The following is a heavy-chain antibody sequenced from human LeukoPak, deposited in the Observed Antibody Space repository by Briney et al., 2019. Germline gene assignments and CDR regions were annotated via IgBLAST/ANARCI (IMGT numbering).Heavy chain of an antibody. V-gene: IGHV4-38-2*01. J-gene: IGHJ3*02. Sequence: PSETLSLTCAVSGYSISSGYYWGWIRQPPGKGLEWIGGIYHSGSSYYNPSLKCRVTISVDTSKNQFSLKLSSVTAADTAVYYCARRCSSTSCYGAFDIWGQGTMVTVSS. D-gene: IGHD2-2*01. CDR2: IYHSGSS. CDR1: GYSISSGYY. CDR3: ARRCSSTSCYGAFDI.